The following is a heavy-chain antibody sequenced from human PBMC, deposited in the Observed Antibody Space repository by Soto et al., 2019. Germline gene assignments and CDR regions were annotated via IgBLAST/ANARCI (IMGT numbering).Heavy chain of an antibody. CDR3: ARLLDIVAYYFDY. D-gene: IGHD5-12*01. Sequence: GGSLRLSCAASGFSFSNYGMHWVRQAPGKGLAWVAGILYDGSNKYYTDSVKGRFTVSRDNSKNTLFLQMSSLRAEDTAVYYCARLLDIVAYYFDYWGQGTMVTVSS. CDR2: ILYDGSNK. V-gene: IGHV3-33*01. J-gene: IGHJ4*02. CDR1: GFSFSNYG.